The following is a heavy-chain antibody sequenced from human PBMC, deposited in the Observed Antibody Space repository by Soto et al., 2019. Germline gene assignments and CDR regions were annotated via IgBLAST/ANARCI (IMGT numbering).Heavy chain of an antibody. J-gene: IGHJ4*02. V-gene: IGHV3-30-3*01. CDR1: GFTFSSYA. Sequence: GGSLRLSCAASGFTFSSYAMHWVRQAPGKGLEWVAVISYDGSNKYYADSVKGRFTISRDNSKNTLYLQMNSLRAEDTAVYYCARGLLDTRRSHFDYWGQGTLVTVSS. D-gene: IGHD1-26*01. CDR3: ARGLLDTRRSHFDY. CDR2: ISYDGSNK.